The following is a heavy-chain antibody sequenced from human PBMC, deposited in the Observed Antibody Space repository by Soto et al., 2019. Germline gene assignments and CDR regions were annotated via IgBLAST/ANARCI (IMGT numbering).Heavy chain of an antibody. V-gene: IGHV3-9*01. D-gene: IGHD3-22*01. CDR1: GFTFDDYA. CDR2: ISWNSGSI. Sequence: GGSLRLSCAASGFTFDDYAMHWVRQAPGKGLEWVSGISWNSGSIGYADSVKGRFTISRDNAKNSLYLQMNSLRAEDTALYYCAKAPYYYDSSGYYLGAFDIWGQGTMVTVSS. CDR3: AKAPYYYDSSGYYLGAFDI. J-gene: IGHJ3*02.